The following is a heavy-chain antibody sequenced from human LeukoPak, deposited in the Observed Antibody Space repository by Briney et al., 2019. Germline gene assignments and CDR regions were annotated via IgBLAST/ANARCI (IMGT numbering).Heavy chain of an antibody. V-gene: IGHV3-74*01. CDR1: GITFRNFA. J-gene: IGHJ4*02. CDR2: INTDGRTT. D-gene: IGHD2-2*02. Sequence: PGGSLRLSCVAPGITFRNFAMNWVRQAPGKGLVWVAHINTDGRTTTYADSVKGRFTVARDNAKNTLYLEMNRLRAEDTAVYYCARDNTYMFDYWGQGTQVTVSS. CDR3: ARDNTYMFDY.